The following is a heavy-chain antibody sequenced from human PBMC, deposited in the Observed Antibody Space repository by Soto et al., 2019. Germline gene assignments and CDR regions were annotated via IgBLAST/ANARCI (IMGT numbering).Heavy chain of an antibody. CDR2: ISYDGSNK. CDR3: AKDPIRYSGYDLNWFDP. D-gene: IGHD5-12*01. CDR1: GFTFSSYG. J-gene: IGHJ5*02. V-gene: IGHV3-30*18. Sequence: QVQLVESGGGVVQPGRSLRLSCAASGFTFSSYGMHWVRQAPGKGLEWVAVISYDGSNKYYADSVKGRFTISRDNSKNTLYLQMTSLRAEDTAVYYCAKDPIRYSGYDLNWFDPWGQGTLVTVSS.